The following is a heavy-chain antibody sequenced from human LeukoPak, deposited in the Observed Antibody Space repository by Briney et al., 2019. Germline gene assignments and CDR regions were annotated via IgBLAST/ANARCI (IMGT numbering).Heavy chain of an antibody. D-gene: IGHD3-22*01. Sequence: GGSLRLSCAASGFTFSSYAMSWVRQAPGKGLAWVAVTAYDGGDIHYADSVEGRFTISRDNSKNTLYLQMNSLRAEDTAVYFCARASAYDTSGYYYYFDHWGQGTLVTVSS. J-gene: IGHJ4*02. CDR3: ARASAYDTSGYYYYFDH. CDR1: GFTFSSYA. V-gene: IGHV3-30*04. CDR2: TAYDGGDI.